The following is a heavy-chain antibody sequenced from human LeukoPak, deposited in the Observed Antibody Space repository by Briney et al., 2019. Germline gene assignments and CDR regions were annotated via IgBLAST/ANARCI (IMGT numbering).Heavy chain of an antibody. D-gene: IGHD5-18*01. J-gene: IGHJ6*02. Sequence: SETLSLTCAVYGGSFSGYYWSWIRQPPGKGLKWIGEINHSGSTNYNPSLKSRVTISVDTSKNQFSLKLSSVTAADTAVYYCARGTAMVIGYYYYYYGMDVWGQGTTVTVSS. CDR3: ARGTAMVIGYYYYYYGMDV. V-gene: IGHV4-34*01. CDR2: INHSGST. CDR1: GGSFSGYY.